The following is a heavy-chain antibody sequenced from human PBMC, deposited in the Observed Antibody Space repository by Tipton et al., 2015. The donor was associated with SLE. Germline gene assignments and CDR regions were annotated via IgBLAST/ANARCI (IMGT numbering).Heavy chain of an antibody. CDR3: ARSRGAAAGVYMDV. V-gene: IGHV1-8*01. Sequence: QLVQSGAEVKNPGASVKVFCKASGYTFTSYDVNWVRQATGQGLEWMGWMNPNSGKTGYAQKFQGRVTMTRNTSISTAYMEVSSLRSEDTAVYFCARSRGAAAGVYMDVWGKGTTVTVSS. CDR2: MNPNSGKT. CDR1: GYTFTSYD. J-gene: IGHJ6*03. D-gene: IGHD6-13*01.